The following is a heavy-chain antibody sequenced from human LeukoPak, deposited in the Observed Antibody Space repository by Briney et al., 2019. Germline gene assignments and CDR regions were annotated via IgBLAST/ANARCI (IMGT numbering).Heavy chain of an antibody. CDR1: GFTFSSYA. CDR3: VREGTYFFASGSFQGYYFDN. CDR2: ISGSGLST. Sequence: GGSLRLSCAASGFTFSSYAMSWVRQAPGKGLEWASTISGSGLSTYYADSVKGRFTVSRDNSKHTVYLQMDRLRVEDTAIYYCVREGTYFFASGSFQGYYFDNWGQGTLVTVSS. V-gene: IGHV3-23*01. J-gene: IGHJ4*02. D-gene: IGHD3-10*01.